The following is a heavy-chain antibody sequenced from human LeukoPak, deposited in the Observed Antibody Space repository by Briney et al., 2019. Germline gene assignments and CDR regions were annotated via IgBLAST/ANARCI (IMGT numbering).Heavy chain of an antibody. CDR2: ISGSGGST. Sequence: GGSLRLSCAASGFTFSSYAMSWVRQAPGKGLEWVSAISGSGGSTYYADSVKGRFTISRDNSKNTLYLQMNSLRAEDTAVYYCAKPPTYYYGSGSYPNDYWGQGTLVTVSS. V-gene: IGHV3-23*01. CDR3: AKPPTYYYGSGSYPNDY. CDR1: GFTFSSYA. J-gene: IGHJ4*02. D-gene: IGHD3-10*01.